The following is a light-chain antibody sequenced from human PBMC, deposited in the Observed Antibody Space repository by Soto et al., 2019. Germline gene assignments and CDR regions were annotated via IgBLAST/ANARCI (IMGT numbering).Light chain of an antibody. CDR3: QQYGSSPFT. CDR2: DAS. V-gene: IGKV3-20*01. J-gene: IGKJ3*01. CDR1: QSVASSL. Sequence: EIVLTQSPGTLSLSPGERATVSCRASQSVASSLLAWYRQKPGQTPRLLIYDASSRATGIPDRISGSGSGTDFTLTISRLQPEDFAVYYCQQYGSSPFTFGHGTKVDIK.